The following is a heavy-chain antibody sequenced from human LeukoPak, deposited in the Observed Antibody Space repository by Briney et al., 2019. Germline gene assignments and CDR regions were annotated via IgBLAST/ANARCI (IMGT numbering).Heavy chain of an antibody. J-gene: IGHJ5*02. V-gene: IGHV5-51*01. Sequence: GESLKISCKGSGYSFTSYWIGWVRQMPGKGLEWMGIIYPGDSDTRYSPSFQGQVTISADKSISTAYLQWSSLKASDTAMYYCARIRDYCSGSSCYPNWFDPWGQGTVVTVSS. CDR1: GYSFTSYW. CDR2: IYPGDSDT. D-gene: IGHD2-15*01. CDR3: ARIRDYCSGSSCYPNWFDP.